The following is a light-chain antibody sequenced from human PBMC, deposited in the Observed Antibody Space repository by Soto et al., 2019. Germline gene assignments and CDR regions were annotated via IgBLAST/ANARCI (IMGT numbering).Light chain of an antibody. Sequence: DIQMTQSPSTLSASVGDRVTITCRASQSISTYLALYQQKPGKAPRLLIYKASSFESGVPSRFSGSGSGTDFTLTVSRLEPEDFAVYYCQQYGSSLLFGGGTKVDIK. CDR1: QSISTY. CDR3: QQYGSSLL. J-gene: IGKJ4*01. V-gene: IGKV1-5*03. CDR2: KAS.